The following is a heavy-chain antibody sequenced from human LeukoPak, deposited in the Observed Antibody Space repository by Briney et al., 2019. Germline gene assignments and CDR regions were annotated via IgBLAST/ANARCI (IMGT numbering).Heavy chain of an antibody. V-gene: IGHV3-9*01. CDR1: GFTFDDYA. CDR2: ISWNSGSI. CDR3: AQRGVQGYMDV. D-gene: IGHD1-26*01. J-gene: IGHJ6*03. Sequence: GGSLRLSCAASGFTFDDYAMHWVRQAPGKGLEWVSGISWNSGSIGYADSVKGRFTISRDNSNNMLNLQMSSLRAEDTALYYCAQRGVQGYMDVWGKGTTVIVSS.